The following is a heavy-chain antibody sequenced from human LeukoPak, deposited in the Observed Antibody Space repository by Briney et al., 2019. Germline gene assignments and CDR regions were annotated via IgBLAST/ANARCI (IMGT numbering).Heavy chain of an antibody. D-gene: IGHD3-3*01. Sequence: GGSLRLSCAASGFTVSSNYMSWVRQAPGKGLEWVSIIYSGGSTHYADSVKGRFTISRDNSKNTLYLQMNSLRAEDTAVYYCAKDNPITIFGVVISHPFDYWGQGTLVTVSS. CDR3: AKDNPITIFGVVISHPFDY. CDR1: GFTVSSNY. V-gene: IGHV3-53*01. CDR2: IYSGGST. J-gene: IGHJ4*02.